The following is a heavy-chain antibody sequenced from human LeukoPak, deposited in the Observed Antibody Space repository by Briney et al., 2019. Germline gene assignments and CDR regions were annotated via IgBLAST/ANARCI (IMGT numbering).Heavy chain of an antibody. CDR2: INPNSGGT. V-gene: IGHV1-2*02. D-gene: IGHD4-17*01. CDR1: GYIFTDYY. CDR3: AGGGVYGDYYFDY. J-gene: IGHJ4*02. Sequence: ASVKVSCMASGYIFTDYYIHWVRQARGQGLEWMGWINPNSGGTYFAQKFEARVTLTRDMSTSTVYMELSSLRSEDTAVYYCAGGGVYGDYYFDYWGQGTLVTVSS.